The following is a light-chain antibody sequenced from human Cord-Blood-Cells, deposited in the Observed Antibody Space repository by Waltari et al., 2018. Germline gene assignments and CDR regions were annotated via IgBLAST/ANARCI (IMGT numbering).Light chain of an antibody. V-gene: IGKV3-20*01. CDR1: QSVSSSY. J-gene: IGKJ4*01. CDR2: GAS. Sequence: EIVLTQSPGTLSLSPGERATLSCRASQSVSSSYLAGYQQKPGQPPRLLIYGASSRPTGIPDRFSGSGSGTDFTLTISRLEPEDFAVYYCQQYGSSPPLTFGGGTKVEIK. CDR3: QQYGSSPPLT.